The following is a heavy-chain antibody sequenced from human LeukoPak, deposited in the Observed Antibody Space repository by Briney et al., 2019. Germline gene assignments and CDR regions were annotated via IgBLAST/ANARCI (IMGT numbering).Heavy chain of an antibody. J-gene: IGHJ4*02. CDR3: ARASYDNSLRIDDY. V-gene: IGHV1-2*02. D-gene: IGHD3-22*01. CDR2: NNPYSGDT. CDR1: GYTFTDYY. Sequence: ASVKVSCKASGYTFTDYYMHWVRQAPGQGLEWMGWNNPYSGDTNYAQRFQGRVTMTRDTSISTAYMELSRLRSDDTAVYHCARASYDNSLRIDDYWGQGILVTVSS.